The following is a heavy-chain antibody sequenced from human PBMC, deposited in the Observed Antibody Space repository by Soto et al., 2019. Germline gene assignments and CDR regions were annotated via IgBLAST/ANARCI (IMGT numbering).Heavy chain of an antibody. V-gene: IGHV1-18*01. CDR3: AREMVRGVGSDY. Sequence: GASVKVSCKASGYTFTSYVISWVRLAPGQGLEWMGWISTYNGNTKYAQKLQGRVTMTTDTSTSTAYMELRSLRSDDTAVFYCAREMVRGVGSDYWGQGTLVTVSS. D-gene: IGHD3-10*01. CDR2: ISTYNGNT. J-gene: IGHJ4*02. CDR1: GYTFTSYV.